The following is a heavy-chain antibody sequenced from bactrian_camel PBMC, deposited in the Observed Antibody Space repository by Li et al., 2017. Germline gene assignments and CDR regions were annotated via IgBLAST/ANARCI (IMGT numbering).Heavy chain of an antibody. Sequence: HVQLVESGGGSVQAGGSLRLSCVASGYDNSGYTAWFRQAPGKEREGVAIISQGGGIVLYADSMEGRFTISRDNAKRKLYLQMNSLVPEDTAAYYCATHQGPPCTLTQSLFPDRGQGTQVTVS. D-gene: IGHD1*01. CDR2: ISQGGGIV. CDR1: GYDNSGY. V-gene: IGHV3-2*01. CDR3: ATHQGPPCTLTQSLFPD. J-gene: IGHJ4*01.